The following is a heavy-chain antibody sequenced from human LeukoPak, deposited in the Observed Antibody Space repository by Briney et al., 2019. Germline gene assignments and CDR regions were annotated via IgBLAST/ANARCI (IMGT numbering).Heavy chain of an antibody. D-gene: IGHD5-12*01. CDR2: ISGSGGST. V-gene: IGHV3-23*01. Sequence: QPGGSLRLSCAASGFTVSSNYMSWVRQAPGKGLEWVSAISGSGGSTYYADSVKGRFTISRDNSKNTLYLQMNSLRAEDTAVYYCAKAGESGYGWDYWGQGTLVTVSS. CDR3: AKAGESGYGWDY. J-gene: IGHJ4*02. CDR1: GFTVSSNY.